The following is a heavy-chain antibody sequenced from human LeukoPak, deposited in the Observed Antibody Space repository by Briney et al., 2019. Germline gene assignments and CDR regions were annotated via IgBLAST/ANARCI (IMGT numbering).Heavy chain of an antibody. CDR2: IIPIFGTA. J-gene: IGHJ6*03. CDR3: ARGRVSSSTWYSTYYYYFYMDV. D-gene: IGHD6-13*01. CDR1: GGTFSSYA. V-gene: IGHV1-69*06. Sequence: SVKVSCKASGGTFSSYAISWVRQAPGQGLEWMGGIIPIFGTANYAQKFQGRVTITADKSTSTAYMELSSLRSEDTAVYFCARGRVSSSTWYSTYYYYFYMDVWGKGTTVTVSS.